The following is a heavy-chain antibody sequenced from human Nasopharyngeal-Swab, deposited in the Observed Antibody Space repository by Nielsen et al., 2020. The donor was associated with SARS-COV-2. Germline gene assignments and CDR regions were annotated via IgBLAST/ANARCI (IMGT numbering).Heavy chain of an antibody. CDR3: ARGLSGVVPAPILGLGPYYYFYYMDV. Sequence: SEILSLTCTVSGGSIRNYYWSWIRQPPGKGLEWIGYIYDSGTTSYNPSLKSRVTISVDTSKSQFSLKLTSVTAADTSVYYCARGLSGVVPAPILGLGPYYYFYYMDVWGKGTTVTVSS. D-gene: IGHD2-2*01. CDR2: IYDSGTT. CDR1: GGSIRNYY. J-gene: IGHJ6*03. V-gene: IGHV4-59*12.